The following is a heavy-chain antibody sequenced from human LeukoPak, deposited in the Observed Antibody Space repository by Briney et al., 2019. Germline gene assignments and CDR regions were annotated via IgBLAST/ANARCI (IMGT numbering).Heavy chain of an antibody. CDR3: ANLGANYYFDY. CDR1: GFSVSSNY. J-gene: IGHJ4*02. V-gene: IGHV3-23*01. Sequence: GGSLRLSCAASGFSVSSNYVSWVRQAPGKGLEWVSGISGSGDSTYYADSMRGRITISRDNAKNTLYLQMNSLRAEDTAVYYCANLGANYYFDYWAQGTLVTVSS. D-gene: IGHD4/OR15-4a*01. CDR2: ISGSGDST.